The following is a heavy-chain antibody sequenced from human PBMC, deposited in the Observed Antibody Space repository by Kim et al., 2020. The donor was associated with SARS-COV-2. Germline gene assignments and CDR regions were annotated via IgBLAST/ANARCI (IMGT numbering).Heavy chain of an antibody. V-gene: IGHV1-46*01. CDR2: T. J-gene: IGHJ4*02. Sequence: TSYAQKFQGRVTMTRDTSTSTVYMELSSLRSEDTAVYYCARVNDFGDYDYWGQGTLVTVSS. D-gene: IGHD3-3*01. CDR3: ARVNDFGDYDY.